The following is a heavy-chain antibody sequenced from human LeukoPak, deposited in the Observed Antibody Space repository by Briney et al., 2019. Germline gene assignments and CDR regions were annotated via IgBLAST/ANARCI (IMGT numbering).Heavy chain of an antibody. CDR2: IYHSGST. D-gene: IGHD6-13*01. J-gene: IGHJ4*02. Sequence: SETLSLTCTVSGYSINSGYYWAWIRQPPGRGLQWIGSIYHSGSTYYNPSLKSRVIISIDTSKNQFSLKLSSVTAADTAVYYCARSMVLIAAAGKGFDYWGQGTLVTVSS. V-gene: IGHV4-38-2*02. CDR1: GYSINSGYY. CDR3: ARSMVLIAAAGKGFDY.